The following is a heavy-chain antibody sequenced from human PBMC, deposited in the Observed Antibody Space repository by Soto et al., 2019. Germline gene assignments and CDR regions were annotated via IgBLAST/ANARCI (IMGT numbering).Heavy chain of an antibody. V-gene: IGHV6-1*01. J-gene: IGHJ6*02. CDR3: ARDQDEGAAAYPTYYYYGMDV. D-gene: IGHD1-26*01. Sequence: QVQLQQSGPGLLKPSQTLSLTCAISGDSVSSNSAAWNWIRQSPSRGLEWLGRTYYRSKWYSDFALSAKSRITINPDTSKNQFSLHLNSVTPEDTAVYFCARDQDEGAAAYPTYYYYGMDVWGQGTTVTVSS. CDR2: TYYRSKWYS. CDR1: GDSVSSNSAA.